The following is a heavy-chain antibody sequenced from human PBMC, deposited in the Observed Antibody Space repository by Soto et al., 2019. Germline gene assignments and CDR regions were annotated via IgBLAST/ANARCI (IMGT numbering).Heavy chain of an antibody. CDR1: GFTFSSYA. D-gene: IGHD6-19*01. J-gene: IGHJ6*02. V-gene: IGHV3-30-3*01. CDR2: ISYDGSNK. CDR3: ARDREWLGLGGYYGMDV. Sequence: GGSLRLSCAASGFTFSSYAMHWVRQAPGKGLEWVAVISYDGSNKYYADSVKGRFTISRDYSKNTLYLQMNSLRAEDTAVYYCARDREWLGLGGYYGMDVWGQGTTVTVSS.